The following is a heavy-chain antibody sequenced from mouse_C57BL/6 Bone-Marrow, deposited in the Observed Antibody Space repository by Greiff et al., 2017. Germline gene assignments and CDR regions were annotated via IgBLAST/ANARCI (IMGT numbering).Heavy chain of an antibody. D-gene: IGHD4-1*01. CDR3: ATGTYFDY. J-gene: IGHJ2*01. Sequence: VQLKQPGAELVKPGASVKMSCKASGYTFTSYWITWVKQRPGQGLEWIGGIYPGSGSTNYNEKFKSKATLTVDTSSSTAYMQLSILTSEDSAVYYCATGTYFDYWGQGTTLTVSS. CDR1: GYTFTSYW. V-gene: IGHV1-55*01. CDR2: IYPGSGST.